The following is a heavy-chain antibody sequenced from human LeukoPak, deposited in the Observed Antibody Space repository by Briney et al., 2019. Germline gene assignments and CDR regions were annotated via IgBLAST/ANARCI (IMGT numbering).Heavy chain of an antibody. J-gene: IGHJ4*02. CDR3: ATGYSSTWYYFDY. CDR1: GDSISIYY. D-gene: IGHD6-13*01. V-gene: IGHV4-59*01. Sequence: SETPSLTCTVSGDSISIYYWSWIRQPPGKVLEWIGYIYHSGSTNYNPSLKSRVTISADTSKDQFSLKLASVTAADTAVYYCATGYSSTWYYFDYWGQGTLVTVSS. CDR2: IYHSGST.